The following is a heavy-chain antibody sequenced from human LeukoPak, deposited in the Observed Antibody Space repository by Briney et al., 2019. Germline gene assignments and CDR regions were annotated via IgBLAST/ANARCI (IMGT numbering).Heavy chain of an antibody. D-gene: IGHD3-10*01. CDR3: ARDGGEGLWFGELLDP. V-gene: IGHV3-30*04. CDR1: GFTFSSYA. J-gene: IGHJ5*02. Sequence: AGSLRLSCAAAGFTFSSYAMQWVRQAPGKGLEWVAVISYDGSNKYYADSVKGRFTISRDNSKNTLYLQMNSLRAEDTAVYYCARDGGEGLWFGELLDPWGQGTLVTVSS. CDR2: ISYDGSNK.